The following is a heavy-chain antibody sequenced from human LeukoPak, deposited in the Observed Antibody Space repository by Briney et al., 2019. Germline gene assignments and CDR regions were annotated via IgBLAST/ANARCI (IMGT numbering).Heavy chain of an antibody. Sequence: GASVKVFCKASGYTFTGYYMHWVRQAPGQGLEWMGWINPNSGGTNYAQKFQGRVTMTRDTSISTAYMELSRLRSDDTAVYYCARSIADFWSGYHFDYWGQGTLVTVSS. CDR3: ARSIADFWSGYHFDY. D-gene: IGHD3-3*01. CDR2: INPNSGGT. J-gene: IGHJ4*02. CDR1: GYTFTGYY. V-gene: IGHV1-2*02.